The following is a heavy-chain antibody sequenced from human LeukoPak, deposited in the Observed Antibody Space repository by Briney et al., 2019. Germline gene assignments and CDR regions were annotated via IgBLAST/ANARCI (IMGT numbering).Heavy chain of an antibody. CDR1: GGSFGGYY. D-gene: IGHD2-21*02. V-gene: IGHV4-34*01. CDR2: INHSGST. Sequence: SETLSLTCAVYGGSFGGYYWSWIRQPPGKGLEWIGEINHSGSTNYNPSLKSRVTISVDTSKNQFSLKLSSVTAADTAVYYCARDPSPYCGGDCYSAPWGQGTLVTVSS. J-gene: IGHJ5*02. CDR3: ARDPSPYCGGDCYSAP.